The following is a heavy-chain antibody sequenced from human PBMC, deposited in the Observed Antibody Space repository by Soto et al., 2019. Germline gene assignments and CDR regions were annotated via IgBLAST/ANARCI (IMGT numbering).Heavy chain of an antibody. CDR2: TYYRSKWYN. J-gene: IGHJ4*02. Sequence: SQTLSLTCAISGDSVSSNSAAWNWIRQSPSRGLEWLGRTYYRSKWYNDYAVSVKSRITINPDTSKNQFSLQLNSVTPEDTAVYYCARAHNSYIGGSYPTPGLPLDYWGQGTLVTVST. D-gene: IGHD3-16*01. CDR3: ARAHNSYIGGSYPTPGLPLDY. CDR1: GDSVSSNSAA. V-gene: IGHV6-1*01.